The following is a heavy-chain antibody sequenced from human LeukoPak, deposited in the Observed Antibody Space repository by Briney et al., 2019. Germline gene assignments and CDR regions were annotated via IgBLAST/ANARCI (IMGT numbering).Heavy chain of an antibody. J-gene: IGHJ5*02. D-gene: IGHD4-17*01. CDR1: GFTFSSYG. Sequence: GRSLRLSCAASGFTFSSYGMHWVRQAPGKGLEWVSVIWYDGSNKYYADSVKGRFTISRDNSKNTLYLEMKRLKAQDTDVYYCAKDYGDYGFDPWGQGTLVTVSS. CDR2: IWYDGSNK. CDR3: AKDYGDYGFDP. V-gene: IGHV3-33*06.